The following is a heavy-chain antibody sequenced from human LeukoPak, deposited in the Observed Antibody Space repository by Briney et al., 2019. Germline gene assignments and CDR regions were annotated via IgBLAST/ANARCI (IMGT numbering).Heavy chain of an antibody. CDR1: GFTFSSYG. CDR3: TRVKATGTYSSAMEV. V-gene: IGHV3-30*02. Sequence: QTGGSLRLSCAASGFTFSSYGMHWVRQAPGKGLEWVAFILYDGTNKYYADSVKGRFTISRDNSKNTLYLQMNSLRAEDTAVYYCTRVKATGTYSSAMEVWGKGATVTVSS. CDR2: ILYDGTNK. J-gene: IGHJ6*03. D-gene: IGHD1-7*01.